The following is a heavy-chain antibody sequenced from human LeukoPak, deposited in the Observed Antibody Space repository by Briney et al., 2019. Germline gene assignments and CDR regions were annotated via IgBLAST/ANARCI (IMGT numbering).Heavy chain of an antibody. J-gene: IGHJ4*02. CDR1: GFTFSSYA. CDR3: AKDRGGRLGGFDY. CDR2: ISGDGGST. D-gene: IGHD2-15*01. V-gene: IGHV3-23*01. Sequence: GGSLRLSCAVSGFTFSSYAMNWVRQAPGKGLEWVSFISGDGGSTYYADSVKGRFTISRHNSKNTLYLQMNSLRAEDTSVYYCAKDRGGRLGGFDYWGQGTLVTVSS.